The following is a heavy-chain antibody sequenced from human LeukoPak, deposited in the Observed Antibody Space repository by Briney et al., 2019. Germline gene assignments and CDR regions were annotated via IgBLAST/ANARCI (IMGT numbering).Heavy chain of an antibody. D-gene: IGHD4-17*01. CDR1: GFTVSSNS. V-gene: IGHV3-53*01. CDR3: ARRAGEYSHPYDY. Sequence: PGGSLKLSGTVSGFTVSSNSMSWVRQAPGKGLEWVSFIYSDNTHYSDSVKGRFTISRDNSKNTLYLQMNSMRAEDTAVYYCARRAGEYSHPYDYWGQGTLVTVSS. J-gene: IGHJ4*02. CDR2: IYSDNT.